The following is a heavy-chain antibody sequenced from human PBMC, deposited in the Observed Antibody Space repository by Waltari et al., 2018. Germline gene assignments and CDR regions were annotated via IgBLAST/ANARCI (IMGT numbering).Heavy chain of an antibody. D-gene: IGHD2-2*01. CDR2: IIPIFGTA. J-gene: IGHJ3*02. V-gene: IGHV1-69*13. CDR1: GYTFTSYG. Sequence: QVQLVQSGAEVNKPGASVKVSCKASGYTFTSYGISWVRQAPGQGLEWMGGIIPIFGTANYAQKFQGRVTITADESTSTAYMELSSLRSEDTAVYYCARAPGYCSSTSCWGNAFDIWGQGTMVTVSS. CDR3: ARAPGYCSSTSCWGNAFDI.